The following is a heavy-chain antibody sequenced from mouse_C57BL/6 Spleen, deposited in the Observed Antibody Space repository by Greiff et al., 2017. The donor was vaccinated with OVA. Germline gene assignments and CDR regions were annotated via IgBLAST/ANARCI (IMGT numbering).Heavy chain of an antibody. V-gene: IGHV5-12*01. CDR3: ARDIYAMDY. CDR1: GFTFSDYY. Sequence: EVQLVESGGGLVQPGGSLKLSCAASGFTFSDYYMYWVRQTPEKRLEWVAYISNGGGSTYYPDTVKGRFTISRDNAKNTLYLQMSRLKSEDTAMYYCARDIYAMDYWGQGTSVTVSS. J-gene: IGHJ4*01. CDR2: ISNGGGST.